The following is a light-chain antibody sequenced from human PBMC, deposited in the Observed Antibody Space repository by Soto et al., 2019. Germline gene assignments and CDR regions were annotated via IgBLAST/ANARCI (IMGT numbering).Light chain of an antibody. J-gene: IGLJ2*01. CDR1: SSNIGSHT. CDR2: SNT. V-gene: IGLV1-44*01. Sequence: QSVLTQPPSASGTPGQTIAISCSGGSSNIGSHTLNWYQQLPGTAPRLLIYSNTQRPSGVPDRFSGSKSGTSASLAISGLQSEYEGDYYCAAWDDSLNGVVFGGGTELTVL. CDR3: AAWDDSLNGVV.